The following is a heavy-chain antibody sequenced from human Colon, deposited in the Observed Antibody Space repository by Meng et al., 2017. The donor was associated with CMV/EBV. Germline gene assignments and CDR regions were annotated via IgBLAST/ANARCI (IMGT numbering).Heavy chain of an antibody. J-gene: IGHJ4*02. D-gene: IGHD6-25*01. V-gene: IGHV1-2*02. CDR2: IDPSSGDT. CDR1: GYTFTTYF. Sequence: ASVKVSCKASGYTFTTYFIHWVRQAPGQGLEWMGWIDPSSGDTNFAQNFQGRVSMTRDTSITTAHMELTSLTSDDTALYYCAREGMSTPSAADSWGQGTLVTVSS. CDR3: AREGMSTPSAADS.